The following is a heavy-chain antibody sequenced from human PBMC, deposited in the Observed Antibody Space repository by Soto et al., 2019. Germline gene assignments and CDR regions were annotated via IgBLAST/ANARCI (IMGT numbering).Heavy chain of an antibody. D-gene: IGHD2-15*01. CDR3: ARSPRDWDCSGGSCYFNWFDP. CDR1: GYTFTSYG. Sequence: ASVKVYCKASGYTFTSYGISWVRQAPGQGLEWMGWISAYNGNTNYAQKLQGRVTMTTDTSTSTAYMELRSLRSDDTAVYYCARSPRDWDCSGGSCYFNWFDPWGQGTLVTVSS. V-gene: IGHV1-18*01. J-gene: IGHJ5*02. CDR2: ISAYNGNT.